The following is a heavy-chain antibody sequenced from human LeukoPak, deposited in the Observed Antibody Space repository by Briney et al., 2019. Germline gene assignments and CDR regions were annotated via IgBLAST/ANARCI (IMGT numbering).Heavy chain of an antibody. CDR1: GFTFSSYW. Sequence: GGSLRPSCAASGFTFSSYWMSWVRQAPGKGLEWVANIKQDGSEKYYVDSVKGRFTISRDNAKNSLYLQMNSLRAEDTAVYYCAILGDYGGNSGPPFDYWGQGTLVTVSS. J-gene: IGHJ4*02. V-gene: IGHV3-7*01. CDR3: AILGDYGGNSGPPFDY. CDR2: IKQDGSEK. D-gene: IGHD4-23*01.